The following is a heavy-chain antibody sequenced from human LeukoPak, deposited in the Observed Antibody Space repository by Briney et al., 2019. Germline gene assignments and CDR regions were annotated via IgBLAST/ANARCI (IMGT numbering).Heavy chain of an antibody. V-gene: IGHV3-23*01. D-gene: IGHD5-18*01. CDR3: AKDGIVDTAMVNWFDP. J-gene: IGHJ5*02. CDR2: ISGSGGST. CDR1: GFTFSSYA. Sequence: PGGSLRLSCAASGFTFSSYAMSWVRQAPGKGLEWVSAISGSGGSTYYADSVKGRFTISRDNSKNTLYLQMNSLRAEDTAVYYCAKDGIVDTAMVNWFDPWGRGTLVIVSS.